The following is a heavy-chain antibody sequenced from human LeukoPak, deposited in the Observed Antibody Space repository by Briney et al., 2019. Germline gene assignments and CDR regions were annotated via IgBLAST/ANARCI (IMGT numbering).Heavy chain of an antibody. J-gene: IGHJ4*02. CDR2: INPNSGGT. D-gene: IGHD3-3*01. V-gene: IGHV1-2*02. Sequence: ASVKVSCKASGYTFTGYYMHWVRQAPGQGLEWMGWINPNSGGTNYAQKFQGRVTMTRDTPISTAYMELSRLRSDDTAVYYCASASLPALRFLEWLPFNWGQGTLVTVSS. CDR1: GYTFTGYY. CDR3: ASASLPALRFLEWLPFN.